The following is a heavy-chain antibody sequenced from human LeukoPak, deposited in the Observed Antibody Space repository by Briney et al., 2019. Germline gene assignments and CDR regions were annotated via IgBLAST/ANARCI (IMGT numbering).Heavy chain of an antibody. CDR2: ISSSSSNI. CDR1: GPTFSSYS. J-gene: IGHJ4*01. CDR3: ARRAGRRYYFDY. V-gene: IGHV3-48*01. Sequence: GGSLRLSCAASGPTFSSYSMNWVRQAPEKGVECVSYISSSSSNIYYADSVKGPFTISRANAKTTLYLQMHSMRAEDTAVNYCARRAGRRYYFDYWGHGTLVTVSS.